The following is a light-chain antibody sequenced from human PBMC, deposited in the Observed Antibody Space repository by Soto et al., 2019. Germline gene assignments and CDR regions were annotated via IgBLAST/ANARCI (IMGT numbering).Light chain of an antibody. Sequence: EIVLTQSPGTLSLSPGERATLSCRASQSVSNNYLAWYRQKPGQAPRLLIYAASSRATGIPDRFSGSGSGTDFTLTINRLEPEDFAVYYCQQYGTSPPTFGQGTKVEI. J-gene: IGKJ1*01. V-gene: IGKV3-20*01. CDR3: QQYGTSPPT. CDR2: AAS. CDR1: QSVSNNY.